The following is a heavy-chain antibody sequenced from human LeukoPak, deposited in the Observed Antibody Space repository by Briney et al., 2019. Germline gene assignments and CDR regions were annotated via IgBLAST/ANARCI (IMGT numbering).Heavy chain of an antibody. V-gene: IGHV3-23*01. Sequence: GGSLRLSCAASGFTFSSYTMNWVRQAPGKGLEWVSAISGSGGSTYYADSVKGRFTISRDNSKNTLYLQMNSPRAEDTAVYYCAKEYRQISTVRGLLGYWGQGTLVTVSS. CDR2: ISGSGGST. CDR1: GFTFSSYT. D-gene: IGHD3-10*01. J-gene: IGHJ4*02. CDR3: AKEYRQISTVRGLLGY.